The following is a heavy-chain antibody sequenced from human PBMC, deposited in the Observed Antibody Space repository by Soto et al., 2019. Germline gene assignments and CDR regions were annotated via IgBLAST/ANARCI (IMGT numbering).Heavy chain of an antibody. V-gene: IGHV4-30-4*01. D-gene: IGHD4-17*01. J-gene: IGHJ6*02. CDR2: IYYSGST. CDR1: GGSISSGDYY. Sequence: PSETLSLTCTVSGGSISSGDYYWSWIRQPPGKGLEWIGYIYYSGSTYYNPSLKSRVTISVDTSKNKFSLKLSSVNAAETAVYYCARDRLAIRTGYYYYGMDIWAQGTPVTVSS. CDR3: ARDRLAIRTGYYYYGMDI.